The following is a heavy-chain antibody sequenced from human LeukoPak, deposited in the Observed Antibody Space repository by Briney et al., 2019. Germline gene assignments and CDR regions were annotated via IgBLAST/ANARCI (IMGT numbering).Heavy chain of an antibody. CDR2: LYHSGST. CDR3: ARELHSGSYYFDY. D-gene: IGHD1-26*01. V-gene: IGHV4-38-2*02. J-gene: IGHJ4*02. Sequence: TTSETLSLTCSVSGYSISNAYYWGWIRQPPGKGLEWIGSLYHSGSTYYNPSLKSRVTTSVDTSKNRFSLKLTSVTAADTAVYYCARELHSGSYYFDYWGQGTLVTVSS. CDR1: GYSISNAYY.